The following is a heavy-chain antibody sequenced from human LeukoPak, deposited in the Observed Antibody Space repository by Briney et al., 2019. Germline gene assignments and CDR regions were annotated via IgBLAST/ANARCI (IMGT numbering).Heavy chain of an antibody. J-gene: IGHJ5*02. CDR1: GGSFSSYY. Sequence: SETLSLTCAVYGGSFSSYYWSWIRQPPGKELEWIGEINHSGSTNYNPSLKSRVTISVDTSKNQFSLKLSSVTAADTAVYYCARVVRRCSSTSCYARWFDPWGQGTLVTVSS. CDR3: ARVVRRCSSTSCYARWFDP. V-gene: IGHV4-34*01. D-gene: IGHD2-2*01. CDR2: INHSGST.